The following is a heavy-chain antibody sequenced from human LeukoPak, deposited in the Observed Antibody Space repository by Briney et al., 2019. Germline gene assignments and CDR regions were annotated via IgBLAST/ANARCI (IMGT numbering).Heavy chain of an antibody. CDR1: GFTFSTYA. CDR2: ISNDGSNE. D-gene: IGHD3-22*01. J-gene: IGHJ4*02. CDR3: ARDPPAHYYDSRGYVDS. V-gene: IGHV3-30*03. Sequence: GGSLRLSCAASGFTFSTYAMHWVRQAPGKGLEWVAVISNDGSNEYYADSVKGRFTISRDNSKNTLYLQMNSLRAEDTAVYYCARDPPAHYYDSRGYVDSWGQGTLVTVSS.